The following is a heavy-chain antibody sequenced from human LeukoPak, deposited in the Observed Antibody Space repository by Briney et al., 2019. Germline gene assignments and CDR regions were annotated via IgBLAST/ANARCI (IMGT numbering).Heavy chain of an antibody. D-gene: IGHD6-13*01. CDR1: RFVFSSTG. V-gene: IGHV3-30*02. J-gene: IGHJ4*02. CDR2: IRYDGSDK. Sequence: GGSLRLSCAASRFVFSSTGMHWVRQAPGKGLEWVAYIRYDGSDKFYADSVKGRFTISRDNSKNTLSLQMTTLRPDDTAVYYCVRDATVGAAYDFWGQGALVAVS. CDR3: VRDATVGAAYDF.